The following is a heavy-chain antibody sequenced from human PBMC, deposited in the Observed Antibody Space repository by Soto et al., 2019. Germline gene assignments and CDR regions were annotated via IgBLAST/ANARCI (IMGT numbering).Heavy chain of an antibody. V-gene: IGHV4-4*08. CDR1: DDSIGPYY. CDR2: VYTSGST. CDR3: AREVVGNTWPGIFDS. Sequence: SETLSLTCSISDDSIGPYYWTWIRQTPRKELQWIGYVYTSGSTKYNSSLKSRVTISLDASNSQFSLTMSSVTAADTGVYYCAREVVGNTWPGIFDSWGRGTLVTASS. J-gene: IGHJ4*02.